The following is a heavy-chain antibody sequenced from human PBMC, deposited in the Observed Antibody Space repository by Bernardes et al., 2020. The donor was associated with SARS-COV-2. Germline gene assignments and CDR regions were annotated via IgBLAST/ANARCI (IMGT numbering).Heavy chain of an antibody. Sequence: GGSLRLSCAASGFSVSSKFMMWVRQAPGKGLEWVSVVFGGGEIYHADSVKGRFTTSRDNSKNTLSLQMDSLRAEDTALYYCTASVLTSGGYDFWGQGTLVTVSS. V-gene: IGHV3-53*01. CDR3: TASVLTSGGYDF. D-gene: IGHD2-8*02. J-gene: IGHJ4*02. CDR1: GFSVSSKF. CDR2: VFGGGEI.